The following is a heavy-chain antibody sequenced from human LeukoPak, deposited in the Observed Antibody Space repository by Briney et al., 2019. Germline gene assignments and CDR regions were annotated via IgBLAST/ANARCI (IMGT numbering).Heavy chain of an antibody. D-gene: IGHD3-10*01. J-gene: IGHJ3*02. CDR1: GGSISSYY. Sequence: SETLSLTCTVSGGSISSYYWSWIRQPPGKGLEWIGYIYYSGSTNYNPYLKSRVTISVDTSKNQFSLKLGSVTAADTAVYYCARQPMVRGVNTRDDAFDIWGQGTMVTVSS. CDR2: IYYSGST. V-gene: IGHV4-59*08. CDR3: ARQPMVRGVNTRDDAFDI.